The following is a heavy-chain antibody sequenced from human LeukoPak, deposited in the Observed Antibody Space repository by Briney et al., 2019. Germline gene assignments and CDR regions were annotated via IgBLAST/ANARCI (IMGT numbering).Heavy chain of an antibody. CDR3: AREVVAAAGTVDY. V-gene: IGHV4-59*01. CDR1: GDSISGFY. D-gene: IGHD6-13*01. Sequence: SETLSLTCTVSGDSISGFYWSWIRQPPGKGLEWNGYIYYSGSTNYNPSLKSRVTISVDTSKNQFSLKLTSVTAADTAVYYCAREVVAAAGTVDYWGQGTLVTVSS. CDR2: IYYSGST. J-gene: IGHJ4*02.